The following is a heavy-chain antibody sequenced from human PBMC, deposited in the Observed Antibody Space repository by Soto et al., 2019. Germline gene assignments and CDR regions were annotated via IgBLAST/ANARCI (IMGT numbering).Heavy chain of an antibody. D-gene: IGHD2-8*02. Sequence: QVQLVQSGAEVKKPGSSVKVSCKASGGTFNSYTINWVRQAPGQGLEWMGGITPIFGRTNYAQKFQYRVTITADESTNTAYIELRDLTSDDTAVYYCARLPGIVLVPTKHPLGASFDLSGEVAMVTVAS. J-gene: IGHJ5*02. CDR1: GGTFNSYT. CDR3: ARLPGIVLVPTKHPLGASFDL. CDR2: ITPIFGRT. V-gene: IGHV1-69*01.